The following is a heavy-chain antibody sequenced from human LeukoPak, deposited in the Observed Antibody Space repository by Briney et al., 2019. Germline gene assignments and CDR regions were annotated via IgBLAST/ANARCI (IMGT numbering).Heavy chain of an antibody. J-gene: IGHJ4*02. Sequence: KPGGPLRLSCAASGFTFSSYDMPWVRQAPGKGLEWVAFIRYDGSNKYYAGSVKGRFTISRDNSKNTLYLQMNSLRAEGTAVYYCAKDDRGWLVYSSYFDYWGQGTLVTVSS. CDR1: GFTFSSYD. CDR2: IRYDGSNK. CDR3: AKDDRGWLVYSSYFDY. D-gene: IGHD5-12*01. V-gene: IGHV3-30*02.